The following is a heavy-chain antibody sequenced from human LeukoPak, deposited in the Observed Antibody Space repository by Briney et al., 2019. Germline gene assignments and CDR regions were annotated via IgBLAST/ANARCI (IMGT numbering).Heavy chain of an antibody. CDR2: INTNTGNP. J-gene: IGHJ4*02. CDR1: GYTFTSYA. D-gene: IGHD3-22*01. CDR3: ARVGVGYYDSSGYSLTFDY. Sequence: ASVKVSCKASGYTFTSYAMNWVRQAPGQGLEWMGWINTNTGNPTYAQGFTGRFVFSLDTSVSTAYLQISSLKAGDTAVYYCARVGVGYYDSSGYSLTFDYWGQGTLVTVSS. V-gene: IGHV7-4-1*02.